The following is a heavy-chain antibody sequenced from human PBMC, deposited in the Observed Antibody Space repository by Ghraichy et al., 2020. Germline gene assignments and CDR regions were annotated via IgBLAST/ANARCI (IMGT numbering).Heavy chain of an antibody. J-gene: IGHJ4*02. CDR1: GGSISSYY. CDR2: IYYSGST. CDR3: ARFSGYCSGGSCYPPDY. D-gene: IGHD2-15*01. V-gene: IGHV4-59*01. Sequence: SETLSLTCTVSGGSISSYYWSWIRQPPGKGLEWIGYIYYSGSTNYNPSLKSRVTISVDTSKNQFSLKLSSVTAADTAVYYCARFSGYCSGGSCYPPDYWGQGTLVTVSS.